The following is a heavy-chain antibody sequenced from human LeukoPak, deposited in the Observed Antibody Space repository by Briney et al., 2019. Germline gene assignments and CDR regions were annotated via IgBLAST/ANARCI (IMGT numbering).Heavy chain of an antibody. CDR3: AELGITMIGGV. CDR1: GFTLSRYI. D-gene: IGHD3-10*02. Sequence: PRGSLRLSCIASGFTLSRYIMNWVRQAPGKGLEWVASISNDSRYIYYSDSVKGRFTISRDNAKNSLYLQMNSMRAEDTAVYYCAELGITMIGGVWGKGTTVTISS. J-gene: IGHJ6*04. CDR2: ISNDSRYI. V-gene: IGHV3-21*01.